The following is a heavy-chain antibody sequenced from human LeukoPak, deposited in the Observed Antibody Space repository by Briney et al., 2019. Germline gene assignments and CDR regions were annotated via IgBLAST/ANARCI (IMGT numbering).Heavy chain of an antibody. J-gene: IGHJ4*02. V-gene: IGHV3-23*01. CDR3: AKDLLKESTGGSSDY. CDR2: ISGSGGST. D-gene: IGHD2-15*01. CDR1: GFTFSSYA. Sequence: PGGSLRLPCAASGFTFSSYAMSWVRQAPGKGLEWVSAISGSGGSTYYADSVKGRFTISRDNSKNTLYLQMNSLRAEDTAVYYCAKDLLKESTGGSSDYWGRGTLVTVSS.